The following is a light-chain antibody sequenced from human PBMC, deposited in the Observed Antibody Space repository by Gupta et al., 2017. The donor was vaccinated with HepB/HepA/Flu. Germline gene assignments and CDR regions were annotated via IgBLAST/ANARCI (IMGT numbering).Light chain of an antibody. Sequence: QSVLTQPPSASGAPGQPVTISCSGSTSNIGTNIVNWYKQLPGTATKLVIYSNTHRPSGVPDRFSGSKSGNSASLAITGLRSEDEADYYCATRAATNNGQVLFGGGTKLTVL. CDR2: SNT. J-gene: IGLJ2*01. CDR3: ATRAATNNGQVL. V-gene: IGLV1-44*01. CDR1: TSNIGTNI.